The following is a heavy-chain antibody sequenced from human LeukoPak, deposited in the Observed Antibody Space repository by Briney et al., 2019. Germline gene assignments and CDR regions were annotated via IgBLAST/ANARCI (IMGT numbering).Heavy chain of an antibody. CDR3: AQKRGGSGSYSAMDV. D-gene: IGHD3-10*01. Sequence: GGSLRLSCAASGSTFSSYALSWVRQAPGKGLELVSAISGSSGSTYYADSVKGRFTISRDNSKNTLYLQMNSLRAEDTAVYYCAQKRGGSGSYSAMDVWGQGTTVTVSS. CDR1: GSTFSSYA. CDR2: ISGSSGST. J-gene: IGHJ6*02. V-gene: IGHV3-23*01.